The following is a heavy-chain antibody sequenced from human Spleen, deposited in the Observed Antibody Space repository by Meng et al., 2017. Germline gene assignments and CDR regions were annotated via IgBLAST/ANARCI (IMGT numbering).Heavy chain of an antibody. CDR1: GDSISSDTSY. J-gene: IGHJ4*02. CDR2: IYSTGET. Sequence: QVQLQESGRGLVRPSQTLSLACTLSGDSISSDTSYLSWIRQSPGRGLEWIVFIYSTGETYYNPSLKSRLAISVDTSKNQFSLKLVSVTAADTAVYYCATSLDFWTGDHSGYWGQGILVTVSS. D-gene: IGHD3/OR15-3a*01. CDR3: ATSLDFWTGDHSGY. V-gene: IGHV4-30-4*01.